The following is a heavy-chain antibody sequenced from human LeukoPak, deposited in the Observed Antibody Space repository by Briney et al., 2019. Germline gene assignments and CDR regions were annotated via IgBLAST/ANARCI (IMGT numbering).Heavy chain of an antibody. CDR3: VRDTEQECSSPRCYPTHFEY. D-gene: IGHD2-2*01. J-gene: IGHJ4*02. CDR1: GFTFRSYG. V-gene: IGHV3-33*01. CDR2: IWYDASNK. Sequence: PGGSLRLSCAASGFTFRSYGMHWVRQAPGRGLEWVAMIWYDASNKFYADFVKGRFTISRDNSRNTVYLQMNSLGADDTAVYYCVRDTEQECSSPRCYPTHFEYWGQGTLVTVSS.